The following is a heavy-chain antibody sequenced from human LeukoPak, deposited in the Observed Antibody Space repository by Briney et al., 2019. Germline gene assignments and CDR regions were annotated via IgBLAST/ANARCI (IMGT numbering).Heavy chain of an antibody. V-gene: IGHV3-53*01. D-gene: IGHD1-20*01. J-gene: IGHJ4*02. CDR3: ARGYNWNDY. CDR1: GFTVSSNY. CDR2: IYSGGNT. Sequence: LPGGSLRLSCAASGFTVSSNYMSWVRQAPGKGLEWVSVIYSGGNTYYAASVKGRFTISRDNSKNTLYLQMYSLRAEDTAVYYCARGYNWNDYWGQGTLVTVSS.